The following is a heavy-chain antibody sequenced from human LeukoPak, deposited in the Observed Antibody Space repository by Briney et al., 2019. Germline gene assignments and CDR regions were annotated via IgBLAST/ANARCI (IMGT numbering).Heavy chain of an antibody. CDR1: GGSISSSSYY. J-gene: IGHJ5*02. CDR2: IYYSGST. V-gene: IGHV4-39*07. CDR3: ARSPFLYSGSSYNWFDP. D-gene: IGHD1-26*01. Sequence: SETLSLTCTVSGGSISSSSYYWGWIRQPPGKGLEWIGNIYYSGSTNYNPSLKSRVTMSVDTSKNQFSLKLSSVTAADTAVYYCARSPFLYSGSSYNWFDPWGQGTLVTVSS.